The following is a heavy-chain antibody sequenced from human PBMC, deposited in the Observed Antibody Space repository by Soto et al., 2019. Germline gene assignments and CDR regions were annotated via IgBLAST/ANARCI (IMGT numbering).Heavy chain of an antibody. D-gene: IGHD3-22*01. V-gene: IGHV3-21*01. Sequence: GGSLRLSCAASGFTFSSYSMNWVRQAPGKGLEWVSSISSSSSYIYYADSVKGRFTISRDNAKNSLYLQMNSLRAEDTAVYYCARDTLHYYDRPGYWGQGTLVTVSS. CDR3: ARDTLHYYDRPGY. CDR2: ISSSSSYI. CDR1: GFTFSSYS. J-gene: IGHJ4*02.